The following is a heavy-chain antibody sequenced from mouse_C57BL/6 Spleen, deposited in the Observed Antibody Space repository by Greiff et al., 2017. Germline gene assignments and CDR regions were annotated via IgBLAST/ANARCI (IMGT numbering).Heavy chain of an antibody. D-gene: IGHD1-1*01. CDR1: GYTFTSYW. CDR2: IDPSDSYT. J-gene: IGHJ4*01. Sequence: QVQLQQPGAELVRPGTSVTLSCKASGYTFTSYWMHWVKQRPGQGLEWTGVIDPSDSYTNYNQKFKGKATLTVDTSSSTAYMQLSSLTSEDSAVYYCAREDYYGSSYVGGMDYWGQGTSVTVSS. CDR3: AREDYYGSSYVGGMDY. V-gene: IGHV1-59*01.